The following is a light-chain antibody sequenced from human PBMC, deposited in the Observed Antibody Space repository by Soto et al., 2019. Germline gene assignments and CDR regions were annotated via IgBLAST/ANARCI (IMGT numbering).Light chain of an antibody. Sequence: DIVMTQSPDSLAVSLGERATINCKSSQSVLHRSNNKNYLAWYQQKPGQPPKLLIYWASTRESGVPDRFSGSGSGTDFTLSISSLRAEDVAVYYCQQYYSTLWTFGQGTKVEIK. J-gene: IGKJ1*01. V-gene: IGKV4-1*01. CDR3: QQYYSTLWT. CDR2: WAS. CDR1: QSVLHRSNNKNY.